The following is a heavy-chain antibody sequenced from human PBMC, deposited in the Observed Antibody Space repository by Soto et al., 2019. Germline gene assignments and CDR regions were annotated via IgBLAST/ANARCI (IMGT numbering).Heavy chain of an antibody. CDR3: ARALLGDNWFDP. D-gene: IGHD2-15*01. Sequence: GASVKVSCKASGYTFTSYAMHWVRQAPGQRLEWMGWINAGNGNTKYSQKFRGRVTITRDTSASTAYMELSSLRSEDTAVYYCARALLGDNWFDPWGQGTLVTVSS. J-gene: IGHJ5*02. CDR2: INAGNGNT. V-gene: IGHV1-3*01. CDR1: GYTFTSYA.